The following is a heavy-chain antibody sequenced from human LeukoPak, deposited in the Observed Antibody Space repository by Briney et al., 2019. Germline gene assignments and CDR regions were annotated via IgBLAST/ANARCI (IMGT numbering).Heavy chain of an antibody. CDR2: IRYDGSNK. V-gene: IGHV3-30*02. J-gene: IGHJ4*02. D-gene: IGHD6-19*01. CDR3: AKTHRYSSGWYEGYFDY. Sequence: GSLRLSCAASGFTFSSYGMHWVRQAPGKGLEWVAFIRYDGSNKYYADSVKGRFTISRDNSKNTLYLQMNSLRAEDTAVYYCAKTHRYSSGWYEGYFDYWGQGTLVTVSS. CDR1: GFTFSSYG.